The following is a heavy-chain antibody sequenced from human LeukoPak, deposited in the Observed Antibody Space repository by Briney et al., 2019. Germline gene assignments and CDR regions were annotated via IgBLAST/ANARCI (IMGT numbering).Heavy chain of an antibody. D-gene: IGHD3-22*01. CDR3: ARHSVYGSSGYFDPLDY. CDR1: GGSISSYY. Sequence: AAETLSLTCTVAGGSISSYYWSWIRQPPGKGLEWVGYIDYGGGTNYNPSLKSRVTISVDTSRNQFPLRLPSVTAPDTAVYYCARHSVYGSSGYFDPLDYWGQGTLVTVSS. V-gene: IGHV4-59*08. CDR2: IDYGGGT. J-gene: IGHJ4*02.